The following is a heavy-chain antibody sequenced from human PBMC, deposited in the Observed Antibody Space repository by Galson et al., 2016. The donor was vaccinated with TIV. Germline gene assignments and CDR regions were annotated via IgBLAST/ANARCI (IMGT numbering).Heavy chain of an antibody. CDR1: GYTFASHW. V-gene: IGHV5-51*03. CDR3: ARPTGINHICPFER. CDR2: VYPGDADT. J-gene: IGHJ3*02. Sequence: QSGAEVKRPGESLKISCRGSGYTFASHWIAWVRQMPGKGLELMGVVYPGDADTRYTPSFQGQVTISVDKSMKTAYLEWTSLKSSDTAMDYCARPTGINHICPFERWGQGTMVIVSS. D-gene: IGHD3-9*01.